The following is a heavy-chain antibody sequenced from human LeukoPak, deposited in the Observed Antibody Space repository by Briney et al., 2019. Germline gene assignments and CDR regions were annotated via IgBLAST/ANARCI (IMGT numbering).Heavy chain of an antibody. CDR1: GFTFSSYS. D-gene: IGHD7-27*01. J-gene: IGHJ3*02. CDR2: ISSSSSYI. Sequence: GGSLRLSCAAPGFTFSSYSMNWVRQAPGKGLEWVSSISSSSSYIYYADSVKGRFTISRDNAKNSLYLQMNSLRAEDTAVYYCARGQTGLSDAFDIWGQGTMVTVSS. V-gene: IGHV3-21*01. CDR3: ARGQTGLSDAFDI.